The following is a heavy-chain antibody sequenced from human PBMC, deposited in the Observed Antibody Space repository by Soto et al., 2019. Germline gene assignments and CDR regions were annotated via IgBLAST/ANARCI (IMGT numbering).Heavy chain of an antibody. CDR1: GYSFTSYW. CDR3: ARQGHGYNYYYYGMDV. V-gene: IGHV5-51*01. CDR2: IYPGDSDT. J-gene: IGHJ6*02. D-gene: IGHD5-12*01. Sequence: GESLKISCKGSGYSFTSYWIGWVRQMPGKGLEWMGIIYPGDSDTRYSPSFQGQVTISADKSISTAYLQWSSLKASDTAMYYCARQGHGYNYYYYGMDVWGQGTTVTVSS.